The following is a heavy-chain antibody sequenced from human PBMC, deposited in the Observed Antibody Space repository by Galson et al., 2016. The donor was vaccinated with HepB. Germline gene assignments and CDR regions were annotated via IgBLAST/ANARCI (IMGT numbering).Heavy chain of an antibody. Sequence: SLRLSCAASGFTFRSYAMHWLRQAPGKGPEWVSVITYDVGNEYYADSVKGRFTISRDNAKNSLYLQLNSQRAEYTAVYYCEKPRESGTFADAFDMWGPGKKVTVSS. V-gene: IGHV3-30*04. CDR2: ITYDVGNE. D-gene: IGHD2-2*01. CDR1: GFTFRSYA. J-gene: IGHJ3*02. CDR3: EKPRESGTFADAFDM.